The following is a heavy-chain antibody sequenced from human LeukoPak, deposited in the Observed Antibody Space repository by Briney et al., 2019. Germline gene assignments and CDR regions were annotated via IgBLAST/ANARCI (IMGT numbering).Heavy chain of an antibody. CDR3: VKDANYFDSGSYMVPFDS. CDR2: IGGSDGKT. CDR1: GFTFSRCA. V-gene: IGHV3-23*01. D-gene: IGHD3-22*01. J-gene: IGHJ4*02. Sequence: PGESLRLSCAASGFTFSRCAMGWVRQIPGKGLEWVAGIGGSDGKTYYADPVKGRFNISRDNSKNSLYLQLNSLRSDDTAIYYCVKDANYFDSGSYMVPFDSWGQGTLVTVSS.